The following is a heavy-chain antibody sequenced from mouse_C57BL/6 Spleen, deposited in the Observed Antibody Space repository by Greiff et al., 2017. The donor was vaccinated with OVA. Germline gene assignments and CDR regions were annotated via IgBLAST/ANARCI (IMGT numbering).Heavy chain of an antibody. CDR3: ARGAYSNYVAWFAY. V-gene: IGHV14-2*01. D-gene: IGHD2-5*01. Sequence: QLQQSGAELVKPGASVKLSCTASGFNIKDYYMHWVKQRTEQGLEWIGRIDPEDGETKYAPKFQGKATITADTSSNTAYLQLSSLTSEDTAVYYCARGAYSNYVAWFAYWGQGTLVTVSA. CDR1: GFNIKDYY. J-gene: IGHJ3*01. CDR2: IDPEDGET.